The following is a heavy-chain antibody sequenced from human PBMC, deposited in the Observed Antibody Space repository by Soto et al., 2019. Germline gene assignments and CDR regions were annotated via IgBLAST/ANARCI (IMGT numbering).Heavy chain of an antibody. Sequence: QVQLVQSGAEEKKPGASVKVSCKASGYTFTSYAMHWVRQAPGQRLEWMGWINAGNGNTKYSQKFQGRVTITGDTSANTAYMELSSLRSEDTAVYYCASDPSCYGMDVWGQGTTVTVSS. V-gene: IGHV1-3*05. D-gene: IGHD1-26*01. CDR3: ASDPSCYGMDV. CDR1: GYTFTSYA. J-gene: IGHJ6*02. CDR2: INAGNGNT.